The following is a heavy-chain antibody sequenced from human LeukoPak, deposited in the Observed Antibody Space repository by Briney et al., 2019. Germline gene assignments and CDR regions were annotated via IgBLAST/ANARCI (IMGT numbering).Heavy chain of an antibody. Sequence: ASVKVSCKASGYTFTSYAMNWVRQAPGQGLEWMGWINTNTGNPTYAQGFTGRFVFSLDTSVSTAYLQISSLKAEDTAVYYCASAPSGFFVWGSYRSDAFDIWGQGTMVTVSS. D-gene: IGHD3-16*02. CDR2: INTNTGNP. V-gene: IGHV7-4-1*02. CDR3: ASAPSGFFVWGSYRSDAFDI. J-gene: IGHJ3*02. CDR1: GYTFTSYA.